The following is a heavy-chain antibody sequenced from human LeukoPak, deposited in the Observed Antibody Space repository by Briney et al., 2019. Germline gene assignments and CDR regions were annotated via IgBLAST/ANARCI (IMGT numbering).Heavy chain of an antibody. CDR2: IYSGGST. CDR1: GFTVSSNY. J-gene: IGHJ4*02. D-gene: IGHD2-21*02. Sequence: PGGSLRLSCAASGFTVSSNYMSWVRQAPGKGLEWVSVIYSGGSTYYADSVKGRFTISRDNSKNTLYLQMNSLRAEDTAVYYCARVACGGDCYTAGYFDYWGQGTLVTVSS. V-gene: IGHV3-53*01. CDR3: ARVACGGDCYTAGYFDY.